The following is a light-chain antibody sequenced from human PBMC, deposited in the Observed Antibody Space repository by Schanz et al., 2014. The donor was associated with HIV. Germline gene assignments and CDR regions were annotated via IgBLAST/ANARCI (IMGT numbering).Light chain of an antibody. V-gene: IGLV2-14*03. CDR1: SSDYKH. CDR3: SSYTSSSTLVV. Sequence: QSALTQPASVSGSPGQSITISCTGASSDYKHVSWYQQHPGRAPKLMIYDVSNRPSGVSSRFSGSKSGHTASLTISGLQAEDEADYYCSSYTSSSTLVVFGGGTKLTVL. CDR2: DVS. J-gene: IGLJ3*02.